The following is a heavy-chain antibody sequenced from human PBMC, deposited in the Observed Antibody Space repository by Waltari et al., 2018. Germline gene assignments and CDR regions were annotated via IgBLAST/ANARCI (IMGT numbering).Heavy chain of an antibody. V-gene: IGHV4-59*01. Sequence: QVQLQESGPGLVKPPETLSLTCTVSGGSISSYYWSWIRQPPGKGLEWIGYIYYSGSTNYNPALKSRVTISVDTSKNQFSLRLSSVTAADTAVYYCARADYGDLPLIFDYWGQGTLVTVSS. J-gene: IGHJ4*02. D-gene: IGHD4-17*01. CDR1: GGSISSYY. CDR3: ARADYGDLPLIFDY. CDR2: IYYSGST.